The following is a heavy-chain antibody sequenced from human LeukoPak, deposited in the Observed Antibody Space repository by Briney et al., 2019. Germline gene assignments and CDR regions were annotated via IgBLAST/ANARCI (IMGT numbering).Heavy chain of an antibody. CDR2: IYSGGST. D-gene: IGHD3-22*01. Sequence: PGGSLRLSCAASGFTFSSNYMSWVRQAPGKGLEWVSIIYSGGSTYYADSVKGRFTISRDSSKNTLYLQMNSLRAEDTAVYYCVTNYYDSSGYSDYWGQGTLVTVSP. J-gene: IGHJ4*02. V-gene: IGHV3-66*01. CDR3: VTNYYDSSGYSDY. CDR1: GFTFSSNY.